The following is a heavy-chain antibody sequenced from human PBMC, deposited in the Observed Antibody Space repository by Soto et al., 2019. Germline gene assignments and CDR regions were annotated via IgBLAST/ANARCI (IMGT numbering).Heavy chain of an antibody. D-gene: IGHD3-16*01. V-gene: IGHV4-31*03. CDR2: IYYSGST. CDR3: ARVGGINWFDP. J-gene: IGHJ5*02. CDR1: GGSISSGGYY. Sequence: QVQLQESGPGLVKPSQTLSLTCTVSGGSISSGGYYWSWIPQHPGKGLEWIGYIYYSGSTYYNPSITSRVTISVDTSKTQFSLKLSSVTAADTAVYYCARVGGINWFDPWGQGTLVTVSS.